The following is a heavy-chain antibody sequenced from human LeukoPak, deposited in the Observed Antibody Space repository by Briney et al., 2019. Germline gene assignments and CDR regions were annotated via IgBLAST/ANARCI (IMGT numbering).Heavy chain of an antibody. CDR2: INLRSGGT. V-gene: IGHV1-2*06. Sequence: ASVKVSXKTSGYTFTNYYMHWVRQAPGQGLEWMGRINLRSGGTNYAQKFQGRVTVTRDTSISTVYMELSRLRSDDTAMYYCRMVTTGDCWGQGTLVTVSS. J-gene: IGHJ4*02. CDR1: GYTFTNYY. D-gene: IGHD4-23*01. CDR3: RMVTTGDC.